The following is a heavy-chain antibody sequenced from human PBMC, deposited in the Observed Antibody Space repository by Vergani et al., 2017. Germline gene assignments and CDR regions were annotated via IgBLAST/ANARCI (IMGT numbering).Heavy chain of an antibody. Sequence: QLQLQESGSGLVKPSQTLSLTCTVSGGSISSGSYYWSWIRQPAGKGLEWIGRIYTSGSTNYNPSLKSRVTISVDTSKNQFSLKLSSVTAADTAVYYCARGGGRYCSSTSCYGAYYYYYYMDVWGKGTTVTVSS. CDR3: ARGGGRYCSSTSCYGAYYYYYYMDV. V-gene: IGHV4-61*02. J-gene: IGHJ6*03. D-gene: IGHD2-2*01. CDR1: GGSISSGSYY. CDR2: IYTSGST.